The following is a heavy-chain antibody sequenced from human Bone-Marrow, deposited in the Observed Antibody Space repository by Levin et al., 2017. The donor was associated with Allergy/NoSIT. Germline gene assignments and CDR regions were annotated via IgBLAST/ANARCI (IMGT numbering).Heavy chain of an antibody. CDR2: INSNSGAT. CDR3: ARQSGTRSSYDSFDA. Sequence: PWASVKVSCKPSGHTYIHWVRQAAGQGLEWMGRINSNSGATNYARKFQGRVSLTTDYLTLRSLTSDDTAVYYCARQSGTRSSYDSFDAWGHGTLVTVSS. J-gene: IGHJ3*01. D-gene: IGHD3-10*01. CDR1: GHTY. V-gene: IGHV1-2*06.